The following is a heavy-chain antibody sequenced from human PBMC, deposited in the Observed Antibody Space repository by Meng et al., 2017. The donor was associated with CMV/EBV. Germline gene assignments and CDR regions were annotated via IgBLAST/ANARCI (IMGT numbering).Heavy chain of an antibody. Sequence: GESLKISCAASGFTFDDYGMSWVRQAPGKGLEWVSGINWNGGSTGYADSVKGRFTISRDNAKNSLYLQMNSLRAEDTAVYYCARGGGWSISSDWGDYYYYGMDVWGQGTTVTVSS. CDR3: ARGGGWSISSDWGDYYYYGMDV. CDR1: GFTFDDYG. CDR2: INWNGGST. J-gene: IGHJ6*02. V-gene: IGHV3-20*04. D-gene: IGHD6-6*01.